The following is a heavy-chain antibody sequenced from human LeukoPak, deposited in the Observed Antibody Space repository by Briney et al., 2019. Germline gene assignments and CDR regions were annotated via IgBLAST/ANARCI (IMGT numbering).Heavy chain of an antibody. Sequence: SVTLSLKASACSFSSYAISWLRQAPRQALEWMGRIIPIFGIANYAHKLQGRVTITAHKSPSTAYMELSSLRPEDSAVYYCAYGDTHSYGGQGTLVTVS. J-gene: IGHJ4*02. CDR1: ACSFSSYA. CDR3: AYGDTHSY. D-gene: IGHD4-17*01. V-gene: IGHV1-69*04. CDR2: IIPIFGIA.